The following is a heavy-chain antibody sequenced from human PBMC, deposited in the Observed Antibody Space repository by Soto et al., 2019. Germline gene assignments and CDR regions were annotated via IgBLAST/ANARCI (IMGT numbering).Heavy chain of an antibody. V-gene: IGHV1-69*13. CDR3: AASGYSYGRYYYGMDV. CDR2: IIPIFGTA. J-gene: IGHJ6*02. CDR1: GGTFSSYA. Sequence: LVKVSCKASGGTFSSYAISWVRQAPGQGLEWMGGIIPIFGTANYAQKFQGRVTITADESTSTAYMELSSLRSEDTAVYYCAASGYSYGRYYYGMDVWGQGITVTVSS. D-gene: IGHD5-18*01.